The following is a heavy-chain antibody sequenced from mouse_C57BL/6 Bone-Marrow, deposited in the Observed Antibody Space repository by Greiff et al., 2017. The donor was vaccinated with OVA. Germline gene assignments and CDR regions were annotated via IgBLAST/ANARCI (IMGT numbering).Heavy chain of an antibody. Sequence: EVKLMESGGDLVKPGGSLKLSCAASGFTFSSYGMSWVRQTPDKRLEWVATISSGGSYTYYPDSVKGRFTISRDNAKNTLYLQMSSLKSEDTAMYYCARHSHYYGSSPFDYWGQGTTLTVSS. CDR1: GFTFSSYG. J-gene: IGHJ2*01. V-gene: IGHV5-6*01. D-gene: IGHD1-1*01. CDR3: ARHSHYYGSSPFDY. CDR2: ISSGGSYT.